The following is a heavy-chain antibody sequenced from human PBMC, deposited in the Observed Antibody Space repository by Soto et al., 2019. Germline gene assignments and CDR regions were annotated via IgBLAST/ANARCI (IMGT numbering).Heavy chain of an antibody. D-gene: IGHD5-18*01. CDR1: GGTFSSYA. V-gene: IGHV1-69*13. CDR3: ARVQDTAMVNYYYYGMDV. Sequence: SVKASCKASGGTFSSYAISWVRQAPGQGLEWMGGIIPIFGTANYAQKFQGRVTITADESTSTAYMELSSLRSEDTAVYYCARVQDTAMVNYYYYGMDVWGQGTTVTVSS. CDR2: IIPIFGTA. J-gene: IGHJ6*02.